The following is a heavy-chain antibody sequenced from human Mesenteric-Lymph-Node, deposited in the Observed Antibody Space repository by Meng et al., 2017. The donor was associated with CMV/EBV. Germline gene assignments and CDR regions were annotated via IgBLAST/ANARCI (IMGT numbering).Heavy chain of an antibody. CDR2: IYYSGST. V-gene: IGHV4-39*07. CDR1: GGSISSSSYY. J-gene: IGHJ4*02. Sequence: SETLSLTCTVSGGSISSSSYYWGWIRQPPGKGLEWIGSIYYSGSTYYNPSLKSRVTISVDTSKNQFSLKLSSVTAADTAVYYCASGSSSWYRDFDYWGQGTLVTVSS. D-gene: IGHD6-13*01. CDR3: ASGSSSWYRDFDY.